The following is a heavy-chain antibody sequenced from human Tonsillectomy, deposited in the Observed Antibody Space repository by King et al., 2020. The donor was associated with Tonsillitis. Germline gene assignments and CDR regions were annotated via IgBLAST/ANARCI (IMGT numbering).Heavy chain of an antibody. CDR1: GYTFTSFW. CDR3: ARRYSSSAGYYYYYLDV. J-gene: IGHJ6*03. Sequence: QLVQSGAEVKKPGESLKISCKASGYTFTSFWIGWVRQRPGKGLEWMGIIYPSDSDTKYSPSFQGQVTISADSSTSTAYLQWSSLKASDTAMYFCARRYSSSAGYYYYYLDVWGKGTAVTVSS. V-gene: IGHV5-51*01. CDR2: IYPSDSDT. D-gene: IGHD6-6*01.